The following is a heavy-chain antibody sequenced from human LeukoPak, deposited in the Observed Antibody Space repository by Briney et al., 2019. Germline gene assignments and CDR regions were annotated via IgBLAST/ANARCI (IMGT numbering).Heavy chain of an antibody. CDR3: ARQELWGDGHGFDI. CDR1: GGSLSTYY. CDR2: IYYSGST. D-gene: IGHD3-16*01. V-gene: IGHV4-59*08. Sequence: SETLSLTCTVSGGSLSTYYWNWIRQPPGRGLEWIGFIYYSGSTNYQPSLKSRATISVDTSKNQFSLNLSSVTAADTAVYYCARQELWGDGHGFDIWGQGTMVTVSS. J-gene: IGHJ3*02.